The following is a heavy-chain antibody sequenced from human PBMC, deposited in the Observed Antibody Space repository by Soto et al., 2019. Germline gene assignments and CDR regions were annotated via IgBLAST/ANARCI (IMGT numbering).Heavy chain of an antibody. CDR3: ARDSGASGD. CDR1: GFTFSSYS. Sequence: GGSLRLSCAASGFTFSSYSMNWVRQAPGKGLEWVSYISSSSSTIYYADSVKGRFTISRDNAKNSLYLQMNSLRDKDTAVYYCARDSGASGDWGQGTLVTVSS. D-gene: IGHD1-26*01. V-gene: IGHV3-48*02. J-gene: IGHJ4*02. CDR2: ISSSSSTI.